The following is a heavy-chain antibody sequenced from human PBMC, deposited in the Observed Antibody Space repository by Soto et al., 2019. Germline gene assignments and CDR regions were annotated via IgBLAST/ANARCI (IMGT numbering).Heavy chain of an antibody. J-gene: IGHJ6*03. CDR1: GGSISGLY. CDR2: IYYSGTT. CDR3: ATLRNNYFMDV. D-gene: IGHD1-1*01. V-gene: IGHV4-59*08. Sequence: SETLSLTCSVSGGSISGLYWSWVRQPPGRGLEWIGWIYYSGTTNYNPSLKSRVTISVDTSKNQFSLKLSSVTAADTAIYYCATLRNNYFMDVWGKGTTVTVSS.